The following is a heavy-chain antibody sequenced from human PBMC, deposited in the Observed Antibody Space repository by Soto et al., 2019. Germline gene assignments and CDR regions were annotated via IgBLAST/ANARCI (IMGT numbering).Heavy chain of an antibody. Sequence: GGSLRLSCAASGFMFNTYALSWVRQAPGRGPEWVSVISGSGGSTYYADSVQGRFTVSRDNYMNTLYLQMNSLRIEDTAVYYCAHPRGYGVFDAYDIWGQGTMVTVSS. V-gene: IGHV3-23*01. CDR3: AHPRGYGVFDAYDI. CDR2: ISGSGGST. D-gene: IGHD2-8*01. CDR1: GFMFNTYA. J-gene: IGHJ3*02.